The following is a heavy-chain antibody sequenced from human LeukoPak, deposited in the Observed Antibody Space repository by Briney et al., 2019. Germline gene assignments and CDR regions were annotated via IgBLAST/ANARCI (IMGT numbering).Heavy chain of an antibody. Sequence: PGGSLRLSCAASGFTVSSNYMSWVRQAPGMGLEWVSVIYSGGSTYYADSVKGRFTISRDNSKNTLYLQMNSLRAEDTAVYYCARDLTIFPHYYYGMDVWGKGTTVTVSS. D-gene: IGHD3-9*01. CDR1: GFTVSSNY. V-gene: IGHV3-53*01. CDR3: ARDLTIFPHYYYGMDV. CDR2: IYSGGST. J-gene: IGHJ6*04.